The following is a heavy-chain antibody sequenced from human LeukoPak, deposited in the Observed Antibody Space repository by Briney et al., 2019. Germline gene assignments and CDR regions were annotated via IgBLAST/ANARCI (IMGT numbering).Heavy chain of an antibody. CDR2: INHSGST. CDR1: GGSLSGYY. Sequence: SETLSLTCAVYGGSLSGYYWSWIRQPPGKGLEWIGEINHSGSTNYNPSLKSRVTISVDTSKNQFSLKLSSVTAADTAVYYCARATTVTTILLDPWGQGTLVTVSS. D-gene: IGHD4-11*01. CDR3: ARATTVTTILLDP. J-gene: IGHJ5*02. V-gene: IGHV4-34*01.